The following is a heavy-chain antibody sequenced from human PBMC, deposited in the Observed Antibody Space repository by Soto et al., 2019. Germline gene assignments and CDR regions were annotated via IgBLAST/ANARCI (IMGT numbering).Heavy chain of an antibody. D-gene: IGHD5-18*01. J-gene: IGHJ5*02. CDR3: ARIPVDTSMIYWLDP. CDR2: IYYSGNT. CDR1: GGSVSSGDYY. Sequence: SETLSLTCTVSGGSVSSGDYYWSWIRQPPGKGLEWIGYIYYSGNTNYNPSLKSRVIISVDTFKNLFSLKLTSVTAADTAAYYCARIPVDTSMIYWLDPWGQGTLVTVSS. V-gene: IGHV4-61*08.